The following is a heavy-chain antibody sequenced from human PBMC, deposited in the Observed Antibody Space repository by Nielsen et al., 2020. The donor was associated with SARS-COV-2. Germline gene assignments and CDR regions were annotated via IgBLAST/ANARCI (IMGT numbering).Heavy chain of an antibody. CDR1: GFTFGDYA. CDR3: TRDNFWSGYPDY. J-gene: IGHJ4*02. D-gene: IGHD3-3*01. Sequence: GESLKISCTASGFTFGDYAMSWVRQAPGKGLEWVGFIRSKAYGGTTEYAASVKGRFTISRDDSKSIVYLQMNSLKTEDTAVYYCTRDNFWSGYPDYWGQGTLVTVSS. V-gene: IGHV3-49*04. CDR2: IRSKAYGGTT.